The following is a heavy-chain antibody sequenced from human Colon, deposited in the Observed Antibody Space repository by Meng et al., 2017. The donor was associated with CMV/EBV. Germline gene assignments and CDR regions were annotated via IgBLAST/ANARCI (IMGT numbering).Heavy chain of an antibody. CDR3: AKDGRYCSRASCYIPPGYFYGMDV. J-gene: IGHJ6*02. D-gene: IGHD2-2*02. CDR2: ISGSESST. Sequence: GESLKISCVVSGFTFSNYWLTWVRQAPGKGLEWVAFISGSESSTDYADSVKGRFTISRDNSKNMLHLQMDNLRAEDTAVYYCAKDGRYCSRASCYIPPGYFYGMDVWGQGTTVTVSS. V-gene: IGHV3-23*01. CDR1: GFTFSNYW.